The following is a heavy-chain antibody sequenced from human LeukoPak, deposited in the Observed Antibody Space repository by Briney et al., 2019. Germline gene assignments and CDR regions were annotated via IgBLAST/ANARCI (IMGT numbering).Heavy chain of an antibody. J-gene: IGHJ4*02. D-gene: IGHD3-22*01. Sequence: GGSLRLSCAASGFTFSSYSMNWVRQAPGKGLEWVSSISSSSSYTYYADSVKGRFTISRDNAKNSLYLQMNSLRAEDTAVYYCARDNSSGYYYIELDYWGQGTLVTVSS. CDR2: ISSSSSYT. CDR3: ARDNSSGYYYIELDY. CDR1: GFTFSSYS. V-gene: IGHV3-21*01.